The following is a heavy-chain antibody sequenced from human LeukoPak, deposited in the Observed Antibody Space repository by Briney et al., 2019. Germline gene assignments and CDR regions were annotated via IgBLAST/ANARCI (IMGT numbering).Heavy chain of an antibody. J-gene: IGHJ4*02. CDR2: ISSSGSTI. V-gene: IGHV3-48*03. Sequence: PGGSLRLSCAASGFTFSSYEMNWVRQAPGKGLEWVSYISSSGSTIYYADSVKGRFTISRDNAKNSLYLQMNSLRAEDTAVYYCARAPGAAAGLDYWGQGTLVTVSS. CDR1: GFTFSSYE. D-gene: IGHD6-13*01. CDR3: ARAPGAAAGLDY.